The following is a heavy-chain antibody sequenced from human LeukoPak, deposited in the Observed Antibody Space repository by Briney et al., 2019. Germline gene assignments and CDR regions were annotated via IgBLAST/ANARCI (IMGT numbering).Heavy chain of an antibody. Sequence: ASVKVSCKASGYTFTSYGITWVRQAPGQGLEWMGWISSYNGDTKYAQKVQGSVTVTTDTSTSTAYMELRSLSLDDTAVYYCARGDYGGGFDYWGQGTLVTVSS. CDR3: ARGDYGGGFDY. D-gene: IGHD4-23*01. CDR1: GYTFTSYG. J-gene: IGHJ4*02. CDR2: ISSYNGDT. V-gene: IGHV1-18*01.